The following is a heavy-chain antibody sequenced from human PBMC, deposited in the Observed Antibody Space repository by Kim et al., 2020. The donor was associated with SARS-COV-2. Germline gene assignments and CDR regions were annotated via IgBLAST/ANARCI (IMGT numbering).Heavy chain of an antibody. J-gene: IGHJ5*02. Sequence: GESLKISCKGSGYSFTSYWISWVRQMPGKGLEWMGRIHPSDSYTDYSPSIQGHVTISADKSISTAYLQWSSLKASDTAMYYCAGSRLWFGELFGWFDPWGQGTLVTVSS. D-gene: IGHD3-10*01. V-gene: IGHV5-10-1*01. CDR1: GYSFTSYW. CDR2: IHPSDSYT. CDR3: AGSRLWFGELFGWFDP.